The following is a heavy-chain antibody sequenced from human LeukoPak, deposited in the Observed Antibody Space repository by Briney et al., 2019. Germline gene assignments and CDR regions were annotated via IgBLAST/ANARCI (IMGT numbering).Heavy chain of an antibody. J-gene: IGHJ4*02. CDR2: ISGSGGST. Sequence: GGSLRLSCAASGFTFSSYWMHWVRQAPGKGLEWVSSISGSGGSTFYTDPVKGRFTISRDNSRNTLYLQMNSLRAEDTAVYYCAKDSLGTPYYWGQGTLVTVSA. V-gene: IGHV3-23*01. D-gene: IGHD3-16*01. CDR1: GFTFSSYW. CDR3: AKDSLGTPYY.